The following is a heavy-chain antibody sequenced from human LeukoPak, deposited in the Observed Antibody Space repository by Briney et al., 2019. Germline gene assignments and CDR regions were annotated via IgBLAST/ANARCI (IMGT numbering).Heavy chain of an antibody. V-gene: IGHV1-8*01. CDR3: TRGPSYHSKWVGGMWFDP. Sequence: GASVKVSCKASGYTFTSYDINWVRQATGQGLEWLGWMNPSSGNTGYAQKFQGRVTMTRDTSISTAYMELSSLRSEDTAVYYCTRGPSYHSKWVGGMWFDPWGQGTLVSVSS. CDR1: GYTFTSYD. J-gene: IGHJ5*02. D-gene: IGHD3-10*01. CDR2: MNPSSGNT.